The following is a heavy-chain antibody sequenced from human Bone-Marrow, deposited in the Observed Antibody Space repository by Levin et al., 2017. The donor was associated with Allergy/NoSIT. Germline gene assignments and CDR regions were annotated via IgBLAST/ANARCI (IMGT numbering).Heavy chain of an antibody. D-gene: IGHD2-15*01. CDR3: ARDTFRRDTYCNGVCNYNYYGMDV. Sequence: GESLKISCKASGYSFSSYGMSWVRQAPGQGLEWMGWISAYNDQTNYAQKLQGRVTMTTDTSATTVYMDLRSLTFDDTAVYYCARDTFRRDTYCNGVCNYNYYGMDVWGQGTTVTVSS. J-gene: IGHJ6*02. CDR2: ISAYNDQT. V-gene: IGHV1-18*01. CDR1: GYSFSSYG.